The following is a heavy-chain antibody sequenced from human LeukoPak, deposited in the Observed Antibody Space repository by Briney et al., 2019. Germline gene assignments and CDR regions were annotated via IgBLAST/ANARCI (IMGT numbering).Heavy chain of an antibody. CDR3: AKFRGYSYGEYFQH. CDR2: ISGSGGST. J-gene: IGHJ1*01. Sequence: GGSLRLSCAASGFTFSSYGMSWVRQAPGKGLEWVSAISGSGGSTYYADSVKGRFTISRDNSKNTLYLRMNSLRAEDTAVYYCAKFRGYSYGEYFQHWGQGTLVTVSS. V-gene: IGHV3-23*01. D-gene: IGHD5-18*01. CDR1: GFTFSSYG.